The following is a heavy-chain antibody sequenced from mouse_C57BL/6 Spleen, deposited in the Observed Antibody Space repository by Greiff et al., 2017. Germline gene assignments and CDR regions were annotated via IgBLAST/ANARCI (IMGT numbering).Heavy chain of an antibody. V-gene: IGHV1-82*01. Sequence: VKLQQSGPELVKPGASVKISCKASGYAFSSSWMNWVKQRPGKGLEWIGRIYPGDGDTNYNGKFKGKATLTADKSSSTAYMQLSSLTSEDSAVYYCARWDDYDYFDYWGQGTTLTVSS. CDR2: IYPGDGDT. J-gene: IGHJ2*01. D-gene: IGHD2-4*01. CDR1: GYAFSSSW. CDR3: ARWDDYDYFDY.